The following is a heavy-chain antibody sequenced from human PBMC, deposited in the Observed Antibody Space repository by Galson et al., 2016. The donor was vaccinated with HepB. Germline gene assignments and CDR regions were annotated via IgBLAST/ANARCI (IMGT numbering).Heavy chain of an antibody. J-gene: IGHJ4*02. CDR2: IIPIFATT. CDR3: ALGDTMSTWAIDY. V-gene: IGHV1-69*06. CDR1: GGTFSTYT. Sequence: SVKVSCKASGGTFSTYTISWVRQAPGQGPEWMGGIIPIFATTNYAQKFQGRVTFTADKSTSTAYMELTSLRSEDTAVYYCALGDTMSTWAIDYWGQGTLVTVSS. D-gene: IGHD2/OR15-2a*01.